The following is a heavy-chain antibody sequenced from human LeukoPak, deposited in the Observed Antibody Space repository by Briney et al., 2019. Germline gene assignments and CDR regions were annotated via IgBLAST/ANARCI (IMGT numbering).Heavy chain of an antibody. CDR2: INPNSGGT. CDR3: ARVGGYYDSRTFDY. CDR1: GYTFTGYY. Sequence: GASVKVSCKASGYTFTGYYMHWVRQAPGQGLEWMGWINPNSGGTNYAQKFQGRVTMTRDTSISTAYMELSRLRSDDTAVYYCARVGGYYDSRTFDYWGQGTLVTVSS. J-gene: IGHJ4*02. D-gene: IGHD3-22*01. V-gene: IGHV1-2*02.